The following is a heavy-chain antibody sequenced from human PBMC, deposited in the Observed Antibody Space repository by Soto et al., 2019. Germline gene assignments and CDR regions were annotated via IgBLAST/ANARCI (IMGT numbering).Heavy chain of an antibody. V-gene: IGHV3-30-3*01. CDR3: ARENYGDPGADAFDI. J-gene: IGHJ3*02. D-gene: IGHD4-17*01. CDR2: ISYDGSNK. Sequence: QVQLVESGGGVVQPGRSLRLSCAASGFTFSSYAMHWVRQAPGKGLEWVAVISYDGSNKYYADSVKGRFTISRDNSKNTLYLQMNSLRAEDTAVYYCARENYGDPGADAFDIWGQGTMVTVSS. CDR1: GFTFSSYA.